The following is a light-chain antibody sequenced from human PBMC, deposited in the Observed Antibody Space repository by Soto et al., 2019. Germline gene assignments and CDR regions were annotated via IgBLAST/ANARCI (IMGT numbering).Light chain of an antibody. CDR2: GAS. J-gene: IGKJ4*01. CDR1: QSVSSSY. V-gene: IGKV3-20*01. CDR3: HQYYSSPTT. Sequence: EIVLTQSPGTLSFSPGERSTLSCRSSQSVSSSYLAWYQQKVGQAPRLLIYGASTRATGIPDRFSGSGSGTDFTLTIDRLEPEDFAVYYCHQYYSSPTTFGGGTKVDIK.